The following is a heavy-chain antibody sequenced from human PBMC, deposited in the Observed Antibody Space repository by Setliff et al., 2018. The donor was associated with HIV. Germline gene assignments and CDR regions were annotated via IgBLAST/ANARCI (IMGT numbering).Heavy chain of an antibody. V-gene: IGHV3-23*01. CDR2: ISGYGFST. CDR1: GFTFSSHA. CDR3: AKAGSWDYYDSSGYYHFDN. Sequence: SLRLSCAASGFTFSSHAMSWVRQAPGKGLEWVSAISGYGFSTYYADSVKGRFTMSRDNSKNTLYLQMNSLRAEDTAVYHCAKAGSWDYYDSSGYYHFDNWGQGTLVTVSS. D-gene: IGHD3-22*01. J-gene: IGHJ4*02.